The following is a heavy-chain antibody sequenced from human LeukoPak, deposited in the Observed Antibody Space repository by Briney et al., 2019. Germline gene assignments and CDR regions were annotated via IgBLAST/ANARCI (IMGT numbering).Heavy chain of an antibody. V-gene: IGHV4-59*01. J-gene: IGHJ4*02. CDR3: ARARSSLGVSDY. D-gene: IGHD2-8*01. CDR1: GGSISSYY. CDR2: IYYSGGT. Sequence: SETLSLTCTVSGGSISSYYWSWIRQPPGKGLEWIGYIYYSGGTNYNPSLKSRVTISVDTSKNQFSLKLSSVTAADTAVYYCARARSSLGVSDYWGQGTLVTVSS.